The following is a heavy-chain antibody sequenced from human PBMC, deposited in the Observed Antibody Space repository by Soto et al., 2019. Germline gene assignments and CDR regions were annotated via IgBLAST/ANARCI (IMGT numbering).Heavy chain of an antibody. CDR3: ARGGVSTRTFDY. CDR2: IYPSDSDT. Sequence: LGESLKISCKGSGYNFAGYWIAWVRQMPGKGLELMGIIYPSDSDTRYRPSFQGQATISADKSISSAYLQWSSLRASDTAMYYCARGGVSTRTFDYWGQGTPVTVSS. CDR1: GYNFAGYW. J-gene: IGHJ4*02. D-gene: IGHD3-3*01. V-gene: IGHV5-51*01.